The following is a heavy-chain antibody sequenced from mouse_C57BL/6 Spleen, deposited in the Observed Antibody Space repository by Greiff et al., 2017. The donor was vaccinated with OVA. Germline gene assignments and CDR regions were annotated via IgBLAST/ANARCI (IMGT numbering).Heavy chain of an antibody. Sequence: VQLQQSGAELVRPGASVTLSCKASGYTFTDYEMHWVKQTPVHGLEWIGAIDPETGGTAYNQKFKGKAILTADKSSSTAYIELRSLTSEDSAVYYCTREGTGERYFDVWGTGTTVTVSS. CDR3: TREGTGERYFDV. J-gene: IGHJ1*03. D-gene: IGHD4-1*01. CDR2: IDPETGGT. CDR1: GYTFTDYE. V-gene: IGHV1-15*01.